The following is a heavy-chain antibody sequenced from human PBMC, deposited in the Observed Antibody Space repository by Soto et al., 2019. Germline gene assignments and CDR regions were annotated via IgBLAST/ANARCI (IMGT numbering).Heavy chain of an antibody. D-gene: IGHD1-1*01. CDR2: ISSSSSTI. V-gene: IGHV3-48*02. CDR1: GFTFSSYS. CDR3: AREWNPLNWFDP. J-gene: IGHJ5*02. Sequence: PGWSLRLSCAASGFTFSSYSMNWVRQAPGKGLEWVSYISSSSSTIYYADSVKGRFTISRDNAKNLLYLQMNSLRDEDTAVYYCAREWNPLNWFDPWGQGTLVTVSS.